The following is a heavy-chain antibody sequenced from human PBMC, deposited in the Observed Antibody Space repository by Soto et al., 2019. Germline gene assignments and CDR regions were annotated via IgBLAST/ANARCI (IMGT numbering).Heavy chain of an antibody. CDR3: AKDITGIAAAGSLNYYYYYGMDV. D-gene: IGHD6-13*01. J-gene: IGHJ6*02. CDR1: GFTFDDYA. Sequence: GGSLRLSCAASGFTFDDYAMHWVRQAPGKGLEWVSGISWNSGSIGYADSVKGRFTISRDNAKNSLYLQMNSLRAEDTALYYCAKDITGIAAAGSLNYYYYYGMDVWGQGTTVTVSS. V-gene: IGHV3-9*01. CDR2: ISWNSGSI.